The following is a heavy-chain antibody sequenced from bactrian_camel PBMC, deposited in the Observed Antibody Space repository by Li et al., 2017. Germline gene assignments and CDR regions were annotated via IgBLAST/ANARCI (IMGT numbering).Heavy chain of an antibody. V-gene: IGHV3S53*01. J-gene: IGHJ4*01. Sequence: HVQLVESGGGSVQAGGSLRLSCVASGPDLNFACMGWFRQAPAKEREVVAVIARIGTTAYADSVKGRSTISKDNAKNSLYLQMNSLKPEDTAMYYCAASDTGCWILSVEYKDYKYWGQGTQVTVS. D-gene: IGHD3*01. CDR3: AASDTGCWILSVEYKDYKY. CDR1: GPDLNFAC. CDR2: IARIGTT.